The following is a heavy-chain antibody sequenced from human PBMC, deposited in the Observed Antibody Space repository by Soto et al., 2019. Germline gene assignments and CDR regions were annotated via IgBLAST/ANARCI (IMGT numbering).Heavy chain of an antibody. CDR1: VDSISSNSAA. CDR3: ARGADIGSSLYYYYYGMDV. D-gene: IGHD6-13*01. Sequence: SPTLSLTCAISVDSISSNSAAWNWIRQSPSRGLEWLGRTYYRSKWYNDYAVSVKSRITINPDTSKNQFSLQLNSVPPEDTAVYYCARGADIGSSLYYYYYGMDVWGQGTTVTVSS. V-gene: IGHV6-1*01. J-gene: IGHJ6*02. CDR2: TYYRSKWYN.